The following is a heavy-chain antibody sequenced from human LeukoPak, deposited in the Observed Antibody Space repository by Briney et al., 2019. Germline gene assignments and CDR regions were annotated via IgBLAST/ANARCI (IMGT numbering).Heavy chain of an antibody. V-gene: IGHV3-23*01. J-gene: IGHJ3*02. D-gene: IGHD6-13*01. Sequence: AGGSLRLSCAASGFTFSSYSMNWVRQAPGKGLEWVSAISGSGGSTYYADSVKGRFTISRDNSKNTLYLQMNSLRAEDTAVYYCARKSQQQRDAFDIWGQGTMVTVSS. CDR3: ARKSQQQRDAFDI. CDR1: GFTFSSYS. CDR2: ISGSGGST.